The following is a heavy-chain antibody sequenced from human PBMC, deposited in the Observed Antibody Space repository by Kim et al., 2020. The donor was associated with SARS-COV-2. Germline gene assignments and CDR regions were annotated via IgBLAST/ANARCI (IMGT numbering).Heavy chain of an antibody. CDR2: IKQDGSEY. CDR1: GFTFSSYW. CDR3: IGRPPVVY. V-gene: IGHV3-7*01. J-gene: IGHJ4*02. Sequence: GGSLRLSCAASGFTFSSYWMTWVRQGLGKGLEWVGTIKQDGSEYYYMDSVKGRFTISRDNAKNPLYLQMNSLRAEDTAVYYCIGRPPVVYWNQGTLVSVS.